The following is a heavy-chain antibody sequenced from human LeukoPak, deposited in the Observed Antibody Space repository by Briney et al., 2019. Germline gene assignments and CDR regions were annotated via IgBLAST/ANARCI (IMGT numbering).Heavy chain of an antibody. CDR3: ARASYDSRGYYAY. CDR2: ISPNSGGT. CDR1: GDTFTSYY. D-gene: IGHD3-22*01. Sequence: GASVKVSRKASGDTFTSYYMHWVRQAPGQGLEWMGWISPNSGGTNYAQKFQGRVTMTRDTSISTAYMQLSWLRSDDTAVYYCARASYDSRGYYAYWGQGTLVTVSS. J-gene: IGHJ4*02. V-gene: IGHV1-2*02.